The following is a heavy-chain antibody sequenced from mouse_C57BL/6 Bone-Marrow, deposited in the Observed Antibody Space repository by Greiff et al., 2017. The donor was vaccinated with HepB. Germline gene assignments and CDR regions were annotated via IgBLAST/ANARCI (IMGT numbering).Heavy chain of an antibody. J-gene: IGHJ4*01. D-gene: IGHD3-3*01. CDR1: EYEFPSHD. V-gene: IGHV5-2*01. Sequence: VQLKQSGGGLVQPGESLKLSCESNEYEFPSHDMSCVRKTPEKRLELVAAINSDGGSTYYPDTMERRFIISRDNTKKTLYLQMSSLRSEDTALYYCARRGTGYAMDYWGQGTSVTVSS. CDR2: INSDGGST. CDR3: ARRGTGYAMDY.